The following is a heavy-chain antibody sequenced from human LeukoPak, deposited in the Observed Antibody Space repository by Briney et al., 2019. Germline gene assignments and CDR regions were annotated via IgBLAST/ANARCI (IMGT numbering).Heavy chain of an antibody. V-gene: IGHV3-48*01. CDR2: ISTRSSTI. CDR1: GFTFSSYS. CDR3: VRGGSYYYDSSGYYY. Sequence: GGSLRLSCAASGFTFSSYSMNWVRQAPGKGLEWVSYISTRSSTIYYADSERGRFTISRDNAKNSLYLQMNSLRAEDTAVYYCVRGGSYYYDSSGYYYWGQGTLVTVSS. J-gene: IGHJ4*02. D-gene: IGHD3-22*01.